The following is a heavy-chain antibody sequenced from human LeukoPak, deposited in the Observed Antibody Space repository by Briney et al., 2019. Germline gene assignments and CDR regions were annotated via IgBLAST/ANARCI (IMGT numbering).Heavy chain of an antibody. J-gene: IGHJ4*02. V-gene: IGHV4-4*02. CDR1: GXTFSNYG. D-gene: IGHD2-8*01. CDR3: SRENGAFSPFGF. Sequence: GSLRLSCEASGXTFSNYGMHWVRQPPGQGLEWIGEISLTGFTNYNPSLDSRVTMSLDQPKNQLSLNLSSVTAADTAIYYCSRENGAFSPFGFWGQGTLVTVPS. CDR2: ISLTGFT.